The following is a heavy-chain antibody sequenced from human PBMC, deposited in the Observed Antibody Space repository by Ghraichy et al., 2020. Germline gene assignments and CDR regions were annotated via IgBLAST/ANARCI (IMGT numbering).Heavy chain of an antibody. CDR3: ARGHYDILTGFDY. J-gene: IGHJ4*02. CDR2: IYYSGST. D-gene: IGHD3-9*01. Sequence: SETLSLTCTVSGGSISSYYWSWLRQPPGKGLEWIGYIYYSGSTNYNPSLKSRVTISVDTSKNQFSLKLSSVTAADTAVYYCARGHYDILTGFDYWGQGTLVTVSS. CDR1: GGSISSYY. V-gene: IGHV4-59*01.